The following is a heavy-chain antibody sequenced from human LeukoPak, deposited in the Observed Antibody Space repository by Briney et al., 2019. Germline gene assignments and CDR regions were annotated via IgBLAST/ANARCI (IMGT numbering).Heavy chain of an antibody. CDR3: ARLKRGIGAAGTSLRGWFDP. J-gene: IGHJ5*02. Sequence: ASVKVSCKASGYTFTSYGISWVRQAPGQGLEWMGIINPSGGSTSYAQKFQGRVTMTRDMSTSTVYMELSSLRSEDTAVYYCARLKRGIGAAGTSLRGWFDPWGQGTLVTVSS. CDR1: GYTFTSYG. V-gene: IGHV1-46*01. CDR2: INPSGGST. D-gene: IGHD6-13*01.